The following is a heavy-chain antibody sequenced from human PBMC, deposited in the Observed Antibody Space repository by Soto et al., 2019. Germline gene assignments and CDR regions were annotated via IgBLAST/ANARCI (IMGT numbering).Heavy chain of an antibody. CDR1: GGSISIYY. Sequence: SETLSLTCTVSGGSISIYYWSWIRQPPGKGLEWIGYIYYSGSTNYNPSLKSRVTISVDTSKNQFSLKLSSVTAADTAVYYCARMSIAARPDYYYYGMDVWGQGTTVTVS. CDR2: IYYSGST. J-gene: IGHJ6*02. CDR3: ARMSIAARPDYYYYGMDV. D-gene: IGHD6-6*01. V-gene: IGHV4-59*01.